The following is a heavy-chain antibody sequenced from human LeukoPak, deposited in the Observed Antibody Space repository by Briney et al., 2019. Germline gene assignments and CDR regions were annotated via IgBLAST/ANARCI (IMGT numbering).Heavy chain of an antibody. D-gene: IGHD3-10*01. V-gene: IGHV3-7*03. CDR1: GFTFSSYW. CDR2: IKQDGSEK. J-gene: IGHJ5*02. Sequence: GGSLRLSCAASGFTFSSYWMSWVRQAPGKGLEWVASIKQDGSEKYYVDSVKGRFTISRDNAKNSLYLQMNSLRAEDTAVYYCARDQIWFGDGGWFDPWGQGTLVTVSS. CDR3: ARDQIWFGDGGWFDP.